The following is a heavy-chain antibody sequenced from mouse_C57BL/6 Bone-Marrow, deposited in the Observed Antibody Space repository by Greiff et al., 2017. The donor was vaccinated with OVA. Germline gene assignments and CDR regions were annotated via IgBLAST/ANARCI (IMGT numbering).Heavy chain of an antibody. CDR2: IYPRSGNT. J-gene: IGHJ2*01. Sequence: VQLQQSGAELARPGASVKLSCKASGYTFTSYGISWVKQSTGQGLEWIGEIYPRSGNTYYNEKFKGKATLTADKSSSTAYMELRSLTSEDSAVYFCARSDITTVVATDYWGQGTTLTVSS. CDR3: ARSDITTVVATDY. V-gene: IGHV1-81*01. D-gene: IGHD1-1*01. CDR1: GYTFTSYG.